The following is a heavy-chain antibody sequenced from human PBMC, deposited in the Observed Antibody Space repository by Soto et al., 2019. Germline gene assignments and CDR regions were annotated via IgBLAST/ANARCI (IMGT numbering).Heavy chain of an antibody. Sequence: EVQLVQSGAEVKKPGESLRISCKGSGYSFTSYWISWVRQMPGKGLEWMGRIGPSDSYTNYSPSFQGHVTIAADKAISSAYPQWRSLKASDTAMYYCARLQAAAGDNDLTFDYWGEGTLVTVSS. CDR3: ARLQAAAGDNDLTFDY. V-gene: IGHV5-10-1*01. CDR2: IGPSDSYT. D-gene: IGHD6-13*01. CDR1: GYSFTSYW. J-gene: IGHJ4*02.